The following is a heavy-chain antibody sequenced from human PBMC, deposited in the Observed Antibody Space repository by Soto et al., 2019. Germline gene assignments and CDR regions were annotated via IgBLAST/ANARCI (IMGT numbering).Heavy chain of an antibody. CDR1: GFTFSNAW. Sequence: EVQLVESGGGLVKPGGSLRLSCAASGFTFSNAWMSWVRQAPGKGLEWVGRIKSKTDGGTTDYAAPVKGRFTISRDDSKNTLYLQMNSLKTADTAVYYYTTRIAVAGPDAFDICGQGTMVTVSS. J-gene: IGHJ3*02. V-gene: IGHV3-15*01. D-gene: IGHD6-19*01. CDR2: IKSKTDGGTT. CDR3: TTRIAVAGPDAFDI.